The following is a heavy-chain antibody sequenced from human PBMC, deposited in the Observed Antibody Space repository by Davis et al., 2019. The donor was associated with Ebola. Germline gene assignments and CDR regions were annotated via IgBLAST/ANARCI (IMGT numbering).Heavy chain of an antibody. CDR3: ARRDRSGYYYLDH. D-gene: IGHD3-22*01. J-gene: IGHJ4*02. CDR2: ISGSGGST. CDR1: GFTFSSYA. V-gene: IGHV3-23*01. Sequence: PGGSLRLSCAASGFTFSSYAMSWVRQAPGKGLEWVSAISGSGGSTYYADSVRGRFIISRDNAKNSLYLQMNSLRVEDTALYHCARRDRSGYYYLDHWGQGTLVTVSS.